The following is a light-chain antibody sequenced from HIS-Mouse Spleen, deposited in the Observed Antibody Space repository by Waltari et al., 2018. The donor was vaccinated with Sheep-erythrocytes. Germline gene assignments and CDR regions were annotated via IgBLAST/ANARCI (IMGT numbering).Light chain of an antibody. CDR1: SSDVGGYNY. CDR2: DFS. Sequence: QSALTQPRSVSGSPGQSVTISCPGTSSDVGGYNYVSWYQQHPGKAPKLMIYDFSKRPSRVPGSYSGSKSGNTASLTISGLQAEDEADYYCCSYAGSYTLVFGGGTKLTVL. CDR3: CSYAGSYTLV. V-gene: IGLV2-11*01. J-gene: IGLJ2*01.